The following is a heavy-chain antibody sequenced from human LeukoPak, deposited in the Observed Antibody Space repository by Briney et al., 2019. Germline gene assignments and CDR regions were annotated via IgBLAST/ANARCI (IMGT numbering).Heavy chain of an antibody. V-gene: IGHV3-64*01. CDR2: ISSNGGST. J-gene: IGHJ5*02. CDR1: GFTFSSYA. D-gene: IGHD5-12*01. CDR3: ARNSRGYSGYDA. Sequence: GGSLRLSCAASGFTFSSYAMHWVRQAPGKGLEYVSAISSNGGSTYYANSVKGRFTISRDNSKNTLYLQMGSLRAEDMAVYYCARNSRGYSGYDAWGQGTLVTVSS.